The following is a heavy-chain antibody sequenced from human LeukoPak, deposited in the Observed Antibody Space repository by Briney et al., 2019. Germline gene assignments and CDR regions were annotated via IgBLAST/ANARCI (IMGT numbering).Heavy chain of an antibody. V-gene: IGHV3-23*01. CDR3: ARGPSHYDFWSDGFDP. CDR1: GFTFSSSA. Sequence: GGSLRLSCAASGFTFSSSAMAWVRHAPGKGLEWVSTISYSGSGTYYADSVKGRFTISRDNAKNSLYLQMNSLRAEDTAVYYCARGPSHYDFWSDGFDPWGQGTLVTVSS. D-gene: IGHD3-3*01. J-gene: IGHJ5*02. CDR2: ISYSGSGT.